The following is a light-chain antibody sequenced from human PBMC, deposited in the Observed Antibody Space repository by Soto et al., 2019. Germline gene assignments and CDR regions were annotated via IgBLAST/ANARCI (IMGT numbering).Light chain of an antibody. CDR3: QQYGRSPRT. Sequence: EIVLTQSPATLSLSPGERATLSCRASQRVSGYLAWYQQKPGQAPRLLIYDASKGATGIPDRFSGSGSGTDYTLTISSLEPEGFAVYYCQQYGRSPRTFCQGTNVDIK. CDR1: QRVSGY. J-gene: IGKJ1*01. V-gene: IGKV3-11*01. CDR2: DAS.